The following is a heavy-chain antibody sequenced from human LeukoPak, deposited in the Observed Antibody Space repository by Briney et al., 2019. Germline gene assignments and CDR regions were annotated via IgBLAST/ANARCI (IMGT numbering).Heavy chain of an antibody. Sequence: SETLSLTCTVSGGSISSYYWSWIRQPPGKGLEWIGYIYYSGSTNYNPSLKSRVTISVDTSKNQFSLKLSSVTAADTAVYYCARSDLGSSWFLDYWGQGTLVTVSS. CDR2: IYYSGST. D-gene: IGHD6-13*01. J-gene: IGHJ4*02. V-gene: IGHV4-59*01. CDR3: ARSDLGSSWFLDY. CDR1: GGSISSYY.